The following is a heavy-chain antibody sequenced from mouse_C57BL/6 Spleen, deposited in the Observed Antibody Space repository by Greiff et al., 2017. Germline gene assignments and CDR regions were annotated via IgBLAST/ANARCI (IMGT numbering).Heavy chain of an antibody. J-gene: IGHJ2*01. CDR1: GYTFTDYE. Sequence: VQLQQSGAELVRPGASVTLSCKASGYTFTDYEMHWVKQTPVHGLEWIGAIDPETGGTAYNQKFKGKAILTADKSSSTAYMELRSLTSEDSAVYYCTAGGYYYGSSPHYWGQGTTLTVSS. CDR3: TAGGYYYGSSPHY. CDR2: IDPETGGT. V-gene: IGHV1-15*01. D-gene: IGHD1-1*01.